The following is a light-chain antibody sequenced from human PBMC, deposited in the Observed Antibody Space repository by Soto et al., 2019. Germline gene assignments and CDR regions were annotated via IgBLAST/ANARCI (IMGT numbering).Light chain of an antibody. Sequence: IVLTQSPGTLSLSPGERATLSCRASQSVSSSYLVWYQQKPGQAPRLLIYGASSRVTGIPDRFSGSGSGTDFTLTISRLEPEDFAVYFCQQYYTSPLTFGGGTKVEIK. CDR1: QSVSSSY. CDR2: GAS. V-gene: IGKV3-20*01. CDR3: QQYYTSPLT. J-gene: IGKJ4*01.